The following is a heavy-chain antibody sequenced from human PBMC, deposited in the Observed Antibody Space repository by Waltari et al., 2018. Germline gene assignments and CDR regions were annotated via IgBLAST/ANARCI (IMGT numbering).Heavy chain of an antibody. Sequence: QVQLMQSGAEVKKPGSSVKVSCKASGGTFSIHAISWVRQAPGQGLEWLGGVIPMFGTVNYAQRFQGRVTITAAESTSTIYMELHTLRVDDTAVYFCARGCIDHRCYIEKWGQGTLVTVSS. J-gene: IGHJ4*02. D-gene: IGHD2-8*01. CDR3: ARGCIDHRCYIEK. CDR1: GGTFSIHA. V-gene: IGHV1-69*01. CDR2: VIPMFGTV.